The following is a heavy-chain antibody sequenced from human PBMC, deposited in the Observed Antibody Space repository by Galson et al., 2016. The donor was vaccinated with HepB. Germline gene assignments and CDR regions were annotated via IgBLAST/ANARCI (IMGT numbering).Heavy chain of an antibody. CDR3: ASRPTPYYDILTGYTGFDY. D-gene: IGHD3-9*01. CDR1: GGSISSGDYY. J-gene: IGHJ4*02. V-gene: IGHV4-30-4*01. Sequence: TLSLTCTVSGGSISSGDYYWNWTRQPPGKGLEWIGYIYYSGSTYYNLSLKSRVTISIDTSKNQFSLKLSSVTAAHTAVYYCASRPTPYYDILTGYTGFDYWGQGTLVTVSS. CDR2: IYYSGST.